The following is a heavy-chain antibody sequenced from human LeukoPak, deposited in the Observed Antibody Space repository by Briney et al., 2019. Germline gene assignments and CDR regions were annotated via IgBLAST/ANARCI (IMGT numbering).Heavy chain of an antibody. CDR3: APLAAALFNGMDV. V-gene: IGHV1-2*06. J-gene: IGHJ6*02. CDR1: GYTFTGYY. CDR2: INPNSGGT. Sequence: ASVKVSCKVSGYTFTGYYMHWVRQAPGQGLEWMGRINPNSGGTNYAQKFQGRVTMTRDTSISTAYMELSRLRSDDTAVYYCAPLAAALFNGMDVWGQGTTVTVSS. D-gene: IGHD6-13*01.